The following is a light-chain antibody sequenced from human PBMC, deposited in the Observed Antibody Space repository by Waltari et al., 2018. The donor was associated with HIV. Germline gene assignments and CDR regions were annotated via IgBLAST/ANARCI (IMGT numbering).Light chain of an antibody. CDR3: CSYAGSRRV. CDR2: EVN. Sequence: QSALTQPASVSGSPGQSITISCTGTSSDVGSYNLVSWYQQYPGKAPTLMIYEVNKRPAGLSICCAGSQSGNTASLTSCGRQAEDEADYYCCSYAGSRRVFGTGTKVTVL. V-gene: IGLV2-23*02. CDR1: SSDVGSYNL. J-gene: IGLJ1*01.